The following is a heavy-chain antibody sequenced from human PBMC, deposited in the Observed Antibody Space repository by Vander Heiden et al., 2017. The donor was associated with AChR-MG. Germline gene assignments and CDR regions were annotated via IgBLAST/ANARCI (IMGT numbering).Heavy chain of an antibody. Sequence: EVQLVESGGGLVQPGGSLRLSCAASGFTVSSNYMSWGRQVPGKGLEWVSVIYSGGSTYYADSVKGRFTISRDNSKKTLYLQMNSLRAEDTAVYYCAGGPTVTPFDYWGQGTLVTVSS. J-gene: IGHJ4*02. V-gene: IGHV3-66*01. CDR2: IYSGGST. CDR3: AGGPTVTPFDY. D-gene: IGHD4-17*01. CDR1: GFTVSSNY.